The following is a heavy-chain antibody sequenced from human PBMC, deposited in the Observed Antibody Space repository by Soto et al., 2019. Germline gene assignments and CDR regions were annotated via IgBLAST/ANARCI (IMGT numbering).Heavy chain of an antibody. D-gene: IGHD3-16*01. CDR1: GVSISSGGYY. Sequence: QVQLQESGPGLVKPSQTLSLTCTVSGVSISSGGYYWSWIRQHPGKGLEWIGSIYYSGSTYYTPYVKSRVTLSVDTSKNQLSLTLSSVNASDTAVYYCARGVLHWGQGTLVTVSS. V-gene: IGHV4-31*03. CDR2: IYYSGST. J-gene: IGHJ4*02. CDR3: ARGVLH.